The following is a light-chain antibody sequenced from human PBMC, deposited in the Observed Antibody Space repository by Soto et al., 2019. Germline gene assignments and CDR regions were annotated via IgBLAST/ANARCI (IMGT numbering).Light chain of an antibody. CDR1: QSVSSD. V-gene: IGKV3-15*01. CDR3: QQYNVWPLT. Sequence: ETQMTQSPVTLSVSPGERVTLSCRATQSVSSDLAWYQKKPGQPPRLLIYGAASRVTVVPARFSGSGSGTEFTLTIGSLQSEDFALYYCQQYNVWPLTFGGGTKVEIK. CDR2: GAA. J-gene: IGKJ4*01.